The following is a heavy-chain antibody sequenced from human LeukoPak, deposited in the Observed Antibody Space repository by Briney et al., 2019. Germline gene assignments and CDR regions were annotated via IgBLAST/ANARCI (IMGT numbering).Heavy chain of an antibody. CDR3: ARDKSYYYDSTRSYDAFDI. CDR1: GYTSTGYY. D-gene: IGHD3-22*01. CDR2: INPNSGGT. J-gene: IGHJ3*02. V-gene: IGHV1-2*04. Sequence: ASVKVSCKASGYTSTGYYMHWVRQAPGQGLEWMGWINPNSGGTNYAQKFQGWVTMTRDTSISTAYMELSRLRSDDTAVYYCARDKSYYYDSTRSYDAFDIWGQGTMVTVSS.